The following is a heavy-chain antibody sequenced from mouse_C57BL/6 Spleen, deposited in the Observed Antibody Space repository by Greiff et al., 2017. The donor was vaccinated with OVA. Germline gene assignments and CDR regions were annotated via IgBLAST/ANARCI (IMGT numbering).Heavy chain of an antibody. J-gene: IGHJ2*01. CDR1: GFTFSSSG. D-gene: IGHD4-1*01. V-gene: IGHV5-6*01. CDR2: ISSGGSYT. CDR3: ARQGTGNNFDY. Sequence: EVQLVESGRDLVKPGGSLKLSCAASGFTFSSSGMSWVRQTPAKRLEWVATISSGGSYTYYPDSVKGRFTLSRDNATNTLYLQMSSLKSEDTAMYYCARQGTGNNFDYWGQGTTLTVSS.